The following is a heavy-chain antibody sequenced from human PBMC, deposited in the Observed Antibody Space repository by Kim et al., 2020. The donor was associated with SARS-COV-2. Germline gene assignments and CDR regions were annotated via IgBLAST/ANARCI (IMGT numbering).Heavy chain of an antibody. Sequence: SETLSLTCTVSGGSISSYYWSWIRQPPGKGLEWIGYIYYSGSTNYNPSLKSRVTISVDTSKNQFSLKLSSVTAADTAVYYCARDADPGAFDIWGQGTMVTVSS. CDR2: IYYSGST. J-gene: IGHJ3*02. CDR1: GGSISSYY. CDR3: ARDADPGAFDI. V-gene: IGHV4-59*13.